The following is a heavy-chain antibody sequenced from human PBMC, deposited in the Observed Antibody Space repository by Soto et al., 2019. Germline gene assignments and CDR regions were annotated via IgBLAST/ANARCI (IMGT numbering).Heavy chain of an antibody. CDR2: LFYSGST. D-gene: IGHD2-2*01. CDR1: IGATSRRDHY. J-gene: IGHJ6*02. CDR3: ARVPPIVVVPAASAAWGPYYYYGMDV. V-gene: IGHV4-30-4*01. Sequence: SETLAQTVTVSIGATSRRDHYRTSRPQPPSNVLEAHRDLFYSGSTYYNPPLKSRVTISVDTSKNQFSLKLSSVTAADAAVYYCARVPPIVVVPAASAAWGPYYYYGMDVWGQGTTVTVSS.